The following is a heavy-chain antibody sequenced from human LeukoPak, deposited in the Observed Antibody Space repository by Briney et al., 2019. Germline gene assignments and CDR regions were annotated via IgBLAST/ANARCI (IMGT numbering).Heavy chain of an antibody. CDR2: IYYSGST. CDR3: ARDIPVGKYNWFDP. Sequence: SETLSLTCAVSGGSISSGGYYWSWIRQHPGKGLEWIGYIYYSGSTYYNPSLKSRVTISVDTSKNQFPLKLSSVTAADTAVYYCARDIPVGKYNWFDPWGQGTLVTVSS. V-gene: IGHV4-31*11. J-gene: IGHJ5*02. CDR1: GGSISSGGYY.